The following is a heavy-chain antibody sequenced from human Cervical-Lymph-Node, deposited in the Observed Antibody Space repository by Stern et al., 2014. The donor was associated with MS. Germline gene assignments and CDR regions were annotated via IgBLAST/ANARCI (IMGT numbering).Heavy chain of an antibody. V-gene: IGHV1-46*01. CDR2: INPAGGST. Sequence: VQLVQSGAEVKKPGASVKISCKASGSTFPTYYVHWVRQAPGPVLEWMGIINPAGGSTIYAPKCRGRVTWTRDTSDSTGYMELSSLTSEDTAFDDCARDPATSGWPFHYFELWGRGTLVTGSS. J-gene: IGHJ2*01. CDR1: GSTFPTYY. CDR3: ARDPATSGWPFHYFEL. D-gene: IGHD6-25*01.